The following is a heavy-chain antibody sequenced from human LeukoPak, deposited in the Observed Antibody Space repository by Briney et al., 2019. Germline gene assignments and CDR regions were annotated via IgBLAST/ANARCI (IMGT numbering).Heavy chain of an antibody. CDR2: IYYSGST. Sequence: SETLSLTCTVSGGSISSYYWSWIRRPPGKGLEWIGYIYYSGSTNYNPSLKSRVTISVDTSKNQFSLKLSSVTAADTAVYYCARGRKGWSIFGVVITTFDYWGQGTLVTVSS. CDR1: GGSISSYY. J-gene: IGHJ4*02. CDR3: ARGRKGWSIFGVVITTFDY. V-gene: IGHV4-59*01. D-gene: IGHD3-3*01.